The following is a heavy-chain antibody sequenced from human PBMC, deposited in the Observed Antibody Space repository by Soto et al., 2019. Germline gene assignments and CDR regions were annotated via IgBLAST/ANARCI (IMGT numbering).Heavy chain of an antibody. J-gene: IGHJ6*02. CDR2: IKSKTDDGIT. Sequence: GGSLRLSCTVSGFTFSNAWMAWVRQAPGKGLEWVGRIKSKTDDGITDYAAPVKGRFTISRDDSRNTLYLQMHSLKTEDTAVYYCTTDSSNWAYYYYYGIDGRGQGTMVTVAS. CDR1: GFTFSNAW. CDR3: TTDSSNWAYYYYYGIDG. V-gene: IGHV3-15*01. D-gene: IGHD2-2*01.